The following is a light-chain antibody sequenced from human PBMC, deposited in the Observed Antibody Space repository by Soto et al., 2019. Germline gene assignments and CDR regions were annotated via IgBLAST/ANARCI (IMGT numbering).Light chain of an antibody. CDR1: SGHTNFA. CDR3: QTWGAGTQV. CDR2: LTSDGSH. V-gene: IGLV4-69*01. J-gene: IGLJ1*01. Sequence: QLVLTQSPSASASLGDSVRLTCILSSGHTNFAVAWHQQQPDRGPRFLLKLTSDGSHTKGDGIPDRFSGSSSGAERYLTISSLQPEDEADYYCQTWGAGTQVFGTGTKVTVL.